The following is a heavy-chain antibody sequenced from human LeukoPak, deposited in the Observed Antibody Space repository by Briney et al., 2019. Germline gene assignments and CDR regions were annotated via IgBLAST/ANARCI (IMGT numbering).Heavy chain of an antibody. Sequence: GGSLRLSCVASGFSFTSSWMTWVRQAPGKGLEWVANIAGDESQKRYMDSVKGRFTISRDNSKSTLYLQMNSLRAEDTAVYYCARDGVFGFGTLDYWGQGTLVTVSS. D-gene: IGHD3-10*02. V-gene: IGHV3-7*01. J-gene: IGHJ4*02. CDR2: IAGDESQK. CDR3: ARDGVFGFGTLDY. CDR1: GFSFTSSW.